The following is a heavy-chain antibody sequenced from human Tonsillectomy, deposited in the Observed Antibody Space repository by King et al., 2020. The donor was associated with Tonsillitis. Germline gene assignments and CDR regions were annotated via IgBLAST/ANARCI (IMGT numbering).Heavy chain of an antibody. J-gene: IGHJ4*02. D-gene: IGHD6-19*01. CDR3: ARREGYSSGLDY. CDR2: IYYSGST. CDR1: GGSISSSSYY. V-gene: IGHV4-39*01. Sequence: QLQESGPGLVKPSETLSLTCTVSGGSISSSSYYWGWIRQPPGKGLEWIGSIYYSGSTYYNPSLKSRVTISVDTSKNQFSLKLSSVTAADTAVYYCARREGYSSGLDYWGPGTLVTVSS.